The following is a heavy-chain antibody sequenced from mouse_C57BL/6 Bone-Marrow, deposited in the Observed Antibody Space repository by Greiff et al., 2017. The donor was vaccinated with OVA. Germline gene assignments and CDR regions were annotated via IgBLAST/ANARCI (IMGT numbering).Heavy chain of an antibody. CDR2: IDPETGGT. V-gene: IGHV1-15*01. CDR1: GYTFTDYE. CDR3: TRGGSAPWFAY. J-gene: IGHJ3*01. D-gene: IGHD6-1*01. Sequence: VQLQQSGAELVRPGASVTLSCKASGYTFTDYEMLWVKQTPVHGLEWIGAIDPETGGTAYNQKFKGKAILTADKSSSTAYMELRSLTSEDSAVYYCTRGGSAPWFAYWGQGTLVTVSA.